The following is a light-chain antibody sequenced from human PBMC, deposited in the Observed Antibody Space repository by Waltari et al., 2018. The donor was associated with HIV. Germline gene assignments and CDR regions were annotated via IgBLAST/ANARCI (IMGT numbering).Light chain of an antibody. CDR3: QQYGSSPRLT. Sequence: EIVLTQSPGTLSLSPGERATLSCRASQSFSNYLAWYQQKPGQAPRLLIYGASTRATGIPYRFTGSGSGTDFTLTISRLEPEDFAVYYCQQYGSSPRLTFGQGTKVEIK. V-gene: IGKV3-20*01. J-gene: IGKJ1*01. CDR1: QSFSNY. CDR2: GAS.